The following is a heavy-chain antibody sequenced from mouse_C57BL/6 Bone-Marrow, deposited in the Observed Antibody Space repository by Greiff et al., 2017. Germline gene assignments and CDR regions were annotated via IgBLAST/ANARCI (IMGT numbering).Heavy chain of an antibody. CDR1: GFTFSDYY. CDR3: ARAPHYGNYSSFDY. Sequence: EVKLVESEGGLVQPGSSMKLSCTASGFTFSDYYMAWVRQVPEKGLEWVANINYDGSSTYYLDSLKSRFIISRDNAKNILYLQRSSLKSEDTATYYCARAPHYGNYSSFDYWGQGTTLTVSS. D-gene: IGHD2-1*01. J-gene: IGHJ2*01. CDR2: INYDGSST. V-gene: IGHV5-16*01.